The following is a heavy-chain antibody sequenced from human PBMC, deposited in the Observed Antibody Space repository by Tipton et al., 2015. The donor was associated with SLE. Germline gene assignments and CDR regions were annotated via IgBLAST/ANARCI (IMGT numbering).Heavy chain of an antibody. CDR2: ISDYNGNT. V-gene: IGHV1-18*04. D-gene: IGHD3-22*01. CDR3: ARVGDSSGYYYYYYYMDV. Sequence: QLVQSGAEVKKPGASVKVSCKASGYTFSNYGISWVRQAPGQGLEWMGWISDYNGNTNYAQKLQGRVTMTTDTSTSTAYMELRSLRSDDTAVYYCARVGDSSGYYYYYYYMDVWGKGTTVTVSS. J-gene: IGHJ6*03. CDR1: GYTFSNYG.